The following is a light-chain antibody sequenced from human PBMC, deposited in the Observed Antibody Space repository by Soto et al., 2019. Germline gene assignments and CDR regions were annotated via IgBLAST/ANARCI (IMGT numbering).Light chain of an antibody. Sequence: EIVLTQSPGTLSLAPGETATVPCRASQRVSSSYLAWYQHKPGQAPRLLIYRASSRASGIPDRFSGSGSGTDFTLTISRLEPEDFAVYYCQQYGSSPLTFGGGTKVEIK. CDR2: RAS. V-gene: IGKV3-20*01. J-gene: IGKJ4*01. CDR3: QQYGSSPLT. CDR1: QRVSSSY.